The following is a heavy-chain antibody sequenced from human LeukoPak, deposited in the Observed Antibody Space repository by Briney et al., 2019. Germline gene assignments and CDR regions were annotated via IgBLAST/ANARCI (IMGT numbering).Heavy chain of an antibody. CDR2: ISTTGTFI. J-gene: IGHJ5*02. D-gene: IGHD2-21*01. V-gene: IGHV3-21*04. CDR1: GFSFGSYS. Sequence: PGGSLRLSCAASGFSFGSYSMNWVRQTPERGLEWLSFISTTGTFIKCADSVRGRFNVSRDNAKNSLYLHMNALRVEDTATYYCARTGGAGFDPWGQGTLVIVSS. CDR3: ARTGGAGFDP.